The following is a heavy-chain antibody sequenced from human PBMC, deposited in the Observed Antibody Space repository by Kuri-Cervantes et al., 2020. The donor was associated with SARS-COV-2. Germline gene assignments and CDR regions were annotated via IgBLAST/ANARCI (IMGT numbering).Heavy chain of an antibody. CDR3: ARDRSSNWFSTRVAFDI. CDR2: ISSSTSYI. D-gene: IGHD6-13*01. Sequence: GGSLRLSCAASGFTFSSYSINWVRQAPEKGLEWVSSISSSTSYIYYEDSVKGRFTISRDNAKNSLYLQMNSLRAEDTAIYYCARDRSSNWFSTRVAFDIWGQGTMVTVSS. CDR1: GFTFSSYS. V-gene: IGHV3-21*01. J-gene: IGHJ3*02.